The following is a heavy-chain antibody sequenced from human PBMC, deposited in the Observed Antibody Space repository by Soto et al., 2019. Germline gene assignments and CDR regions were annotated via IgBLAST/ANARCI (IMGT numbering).Heavy chain of an antibody. V-gene: IGHV1-58*01. CDR1: GFTFTGSA. CDR2: IVVGSGNT. D-gene: IGHD3-10*01. J-gene: IGHJ6*02. Sequence: SVKVSCKASGFTFTGSAVQWVRQARGQRLEWIGWIVVGSGNTNYAQKFQERVTITRDMSTSTAYMELSSLRSEDTAVYYCAAVRGSGSYPYYYYGMDVWGQGTTVTVSS. CDR3: AAVRGSGSYPYYYYGMDV.